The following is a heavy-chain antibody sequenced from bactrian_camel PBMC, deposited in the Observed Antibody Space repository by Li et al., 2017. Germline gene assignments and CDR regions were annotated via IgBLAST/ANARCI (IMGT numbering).Heavy chain of an antibody. CDR2: VIGTGIT. CDR1: RSARSTVS. D-gene: IGHD7*01. CDR3: AAQYTGIGGCYSTSLAPDSFDY. J-gene: IGHJ4*01. Sequence: HVQLVESGGGLVQPGESLRLSCVASRSARSTVSMAWFRQATGKEREWVAEVIGTGITTYADSVKGRFTISKDNAKNILYLQMNSLEPEDAATCYCAAQYTGIGGCYSTSLAPDSFDYWGQGTQVTVS. V-gene: IGHV3S53*01.